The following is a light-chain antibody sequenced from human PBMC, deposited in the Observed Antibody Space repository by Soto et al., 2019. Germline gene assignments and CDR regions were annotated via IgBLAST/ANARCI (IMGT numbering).Light chain of an antibody. CDR3: AAWDDSGPYAV. V-gene: IGLV1-47*01. CDR2: KDN. CDR1: SSNIGKNY. J-gene: IGLJ7*01. Sequence: QSVLTQPPSVSGTPGQRVTISCSGSSSNIGKNYVYWYQQVSGTAPKLLIYKDNQRPSGVPDRFSVSKSGTSASLAISGLRSEDEAYYYCAAWDDSGPYAVFGGGTQLTVL.